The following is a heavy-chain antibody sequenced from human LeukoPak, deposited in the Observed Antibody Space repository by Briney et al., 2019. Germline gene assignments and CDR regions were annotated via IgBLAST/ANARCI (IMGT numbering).Heavy chain of an antibody. V-gene: IGHV3-7*01. D-gene: IGHD3-22*01. CDR3: VSQQDYYDSSGYCHDAFDI. CDR1: GFTFSSYW. J-gene: IGHJ3*02. CDR2: IKQDGSEK. Sequence: GGSLRLSCAASGFTFSSYWMSWVRQAPGKGLEWVANIKQDGSEKYYVDSVKGRFTISRDNAKNSLYLQMNSLRAEDTAVYYCVSQQDYYDSSGYCHDAFDIWGQGTMVTVSS.